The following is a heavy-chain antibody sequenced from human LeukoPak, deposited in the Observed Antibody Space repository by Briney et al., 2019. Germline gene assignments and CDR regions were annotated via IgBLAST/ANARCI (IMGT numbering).Heavy chain of an antibody. D-gene: IGHD5-18*01. CDR1: GFTFDDCA. Sequence: GGSLRLSCAASGFTFDDCATYWVRQTPGKGLEWVSGISWNSGSIGYADSVKGRFTISRDNAKNALYLQMNSLRAEDTALYYCAKVSGYSYGYFDYWGQGTLVTVSS. J-gene: IGHJ4*02. CDR2: ISWNSGSI. CDR3: AKVSGYSYGYFDY. V-gene: IGHV3-9*01.